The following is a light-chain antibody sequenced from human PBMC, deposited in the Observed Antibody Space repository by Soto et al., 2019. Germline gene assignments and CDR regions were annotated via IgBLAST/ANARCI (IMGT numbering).Light chain of an antibody. J-gene: IGKJ5*01. CDR2: RAS. CDR1: QSVGSS. CDR3: QQYNEWPIT. V-gene: IGKV3-15*01. Sequence: EIVMTQSPATLSVSPGERATLSCRASQSVGSSLSWYQQKPGQAPRLLIYRASTRATGISGRFSGSGSGTEFTLTITSLQSEDFAVYYCQQYNEWPITFGQGTRLEIK.